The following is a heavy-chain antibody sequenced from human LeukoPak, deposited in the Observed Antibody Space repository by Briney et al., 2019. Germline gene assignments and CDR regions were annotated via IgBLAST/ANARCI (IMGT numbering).Heavy chain of an antibody. CDR1: GGSITSYY. Sequence: PSETLSLTCTVSGGSITSYYWSWIRQPPGKGLEWIGYIYYSGSTNYNPSLKSRVTISVDTSKNQFSLKLSSVTAADTAVYYCARAGMTTVTTFLVFDYWGQGTLVTVSS. D-gene: IGHD4-17*01. CDR3: ARAGMTTVTTFLVFDY. V-gene: IGHV4-59*01. CDR2: IYYSGST. J-gene: IGHJ4*02.